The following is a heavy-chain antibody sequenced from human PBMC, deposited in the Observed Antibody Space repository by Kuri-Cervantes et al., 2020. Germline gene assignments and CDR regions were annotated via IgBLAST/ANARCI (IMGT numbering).Heavy chain of an antibody. V-gene: IGHV3-49*03. CDR3: STGGKYRAMDV. CDR2: IRSKAYGGTT. J-gene: IGHJ6*02. D-gene: IGHD3-16*02. Sequence: GGSLRLSCAASGFTFGDYAMSWFRQAPGKGLEWVGLIRSKAYGGTTEYAASVKGRFTISRDDSKNTLYLQMNSLKSEDRAVYYCSTGGKYRAMDVWGRGTTVTVSS. CDR1: GFTFGDYA.